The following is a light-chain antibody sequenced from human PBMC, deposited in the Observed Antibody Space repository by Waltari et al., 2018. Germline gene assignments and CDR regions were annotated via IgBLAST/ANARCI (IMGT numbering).Light chain of an antibody. J-gene: IGKJ1*01. CDR1: QNILYNSNNKNY. Sequence: DIVLTQSPDSLPVSLGERATINCKSSQNILYNSNNKNYLAWYQQKQGQPPKLPIYWASTREAGGPDRFSGSGSGTDFTLTISSLQAEDVAVYYCQQYFGTPWTFGQGTKVEIK. V-gene: IGKV4-1*01. CDR3: QQYFGTPWT. CDR2: WAS.